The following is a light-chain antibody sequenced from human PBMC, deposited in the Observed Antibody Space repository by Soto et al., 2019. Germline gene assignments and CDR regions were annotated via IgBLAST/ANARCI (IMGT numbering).Light chain of an antibody. V-gene: IGKV1-5*01. CDR1: QSINIW. Sequence: DIQMTQSPSTLSASVGDRVTISCRSSQSINIWLSWYQLRPGKAPKLLISDASNLMSGIPPRFSGSGSGTEFTLTISGLQPDDFASYYCQQHKSYPVTFGGGTKVDIK. CDR2: DAS. J-gene: IGKJ4*01. CDR3: QQHKSYPVT.